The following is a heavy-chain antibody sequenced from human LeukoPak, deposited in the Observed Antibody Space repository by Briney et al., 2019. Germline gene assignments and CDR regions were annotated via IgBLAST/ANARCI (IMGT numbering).Heavy chain of an antibody. CDR1: GASISGSGYY. CDR2: IYYSGNT. J-gene: IGHJ4*02. D-gene: IGHD1-26*01. V-gene: IGHV4-39*01. Sequence: SETLSLTCTVSGASISGSGYYFGWIRQPPGKGLEWIGNIYYSGNTYYNASLESRVTISVDTSKNEFSLRLNSVTAADTAMYYCAKSGGYGLIDYWGQGTLVTVSS. CDR3: AKSGGYGLIDY.